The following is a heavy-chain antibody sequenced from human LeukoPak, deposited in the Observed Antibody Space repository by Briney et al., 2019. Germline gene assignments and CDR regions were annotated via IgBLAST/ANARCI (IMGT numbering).Heavy chain of an antibody. CDR1: GFTFSDYY. J-gene: IGHJ4*02. CDR3: ARDGSVRYFDWLSREQYYFDY. Sequence: GRSLRLSCAASGFTFSDYYMSWIRQAPGKGLEWVSYISSSGSTIYYADSVKGRFTISRDNAKNSLYLQMNSLRAEDTAVYYCARDGSVRYFDWLSREQYYFDYWGQGTLVTVSS. CDR2: ISSSGSTI. V-gene: IGHV3-11*01. D-gene: IGHD3-9*01.